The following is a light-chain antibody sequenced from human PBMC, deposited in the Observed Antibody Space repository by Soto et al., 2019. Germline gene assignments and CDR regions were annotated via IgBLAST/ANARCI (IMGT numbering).Light chain of an antibody. CDR1: NIGSKS. V-gene: IGLV3-21*04. J-gene: IGLJ2*01. CDR3: QVWDSSSDHHVV. CDR2: YDS. Sequence: SCELTQPPSVSVAPGKTARITCGGNNIGSKSVHWYQQKPGQAPVLVIYYDSDRPSGIPERFSGSNSGNTATLTISRVEAGDEADYYCQVWDSSSDHHVVFGGGTQLTVL.